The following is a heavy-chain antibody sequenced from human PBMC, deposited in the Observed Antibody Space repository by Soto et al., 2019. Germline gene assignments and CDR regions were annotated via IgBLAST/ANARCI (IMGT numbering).Heavy chain of an antibody. D-gene: IGHD4-17*01. CDR3: AKAPLGDYASHYYSYHLDV. J-gene: IGHJ6*03. V-gene: IGHV3-23*01. Sequence: GGSLRLSCAASGFTFSSCAMAWVRQAPGKGLEWVSVLSGSGENSFYADSVKGRFTISRDNSRNTLYLQMISLGAEDTAVYFCAKAPLGDYASHYYSYHLDVWGKGTTVTVSS. CDR2: LSGSGENS. CDR1: GFTFSSCA.